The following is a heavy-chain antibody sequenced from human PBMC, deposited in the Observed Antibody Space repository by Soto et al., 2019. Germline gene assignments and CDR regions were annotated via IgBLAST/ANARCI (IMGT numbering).Heavy chain of an antibody. D-gene: IGHD3-10*01. V-gene: IGHV1-2*02. CDR3: GRGRSGELVVFY. CDR1: GYTFTGYY. CDR2: ISPNSGGT. Sequence: QVQLVQSGAEVKKSGASVKVSCKASGYTFTGYYIHWVRQAPGQGLEWMGEISPNSGGTKYAQKFQGRVTMTRDTSISTVYMGLCNLSPDDTAVYYCGRGRSGELVVFYWGQGTLVTVYS. J-gene: IGHJ4*02.